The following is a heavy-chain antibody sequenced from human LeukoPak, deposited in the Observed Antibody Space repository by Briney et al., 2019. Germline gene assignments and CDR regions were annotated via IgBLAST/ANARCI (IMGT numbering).Heavy chain of an antibody. D-gene: IGHD4-11*01. Sequence: SETLSLSCAVYSGSFSDYYWTWIRQPPGKGLEWIGDINHSGSANYNPSLKSRVTISVDRSRNQFYLRLSPVTVADTALYYCARERASNNYNNWLDPWGQGTLVTVSS. V-gene: IGHV4-34*01. CDR2: INHSGSA. CDR3: ARERASNNYNNWLDP. CDR1: SGSFSDYY. J-gene: IGHJ5*02.